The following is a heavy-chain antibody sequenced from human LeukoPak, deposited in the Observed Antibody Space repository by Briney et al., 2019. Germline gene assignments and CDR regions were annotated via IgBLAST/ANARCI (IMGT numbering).Heavy chain of an antibody. CDR3: ARGSGLGSYFNGP. CDR2: INRGGDT. J-gene: IGHJ5*02. Sequence: PSETLSLTCAVYGGSFSGYYWTWVRQAPGKGLEWIGEINRGGDTNYHPSLESRVTISVDTSKNQFSLKLSSVTIADTAVYYCARGSGLGSYFNGPWGQGTLVTVSS. CDR1: GGSFSGYY. D-gene: IGHD3-10*01. V-gene: IGHV4-34*01.